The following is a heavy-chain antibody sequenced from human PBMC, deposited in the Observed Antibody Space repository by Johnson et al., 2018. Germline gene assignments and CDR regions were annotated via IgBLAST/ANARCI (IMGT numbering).Heavy chain of an antibody. CDR3: AKVLLGSGQYFQH. D-gene: IGHD3-10*01. J-gene: IGHJ1*01. Sequence: VQLVESGGGLVQPGGSLRLSCAASGFTFSTNDMHWVRQGTGKGLEWVSGISGSGGSTYYADSVTGRFTISRDNSKNPLYRQMNSRRAEDTAVYYCAKVLLGSGQYFQHWGQGTLVTVSS. V-gene: IGHV3-23*04. CDR2: ISGSGGST. CDR1: GFTFSTND.